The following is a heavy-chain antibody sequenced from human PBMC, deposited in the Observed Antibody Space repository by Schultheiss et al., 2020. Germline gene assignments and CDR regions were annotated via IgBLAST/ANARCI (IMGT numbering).Heavy chain of an antibody. V-gene: IGHV3-64*01. CDR2: ISSNGGST. Sequence: GGSLRLSCSASGFTFSSYAMHWVRQAPGKGLEYVSAISSNGGSTYYANSVKGRFTISRDNAKNSLYLQMNSLRAGDTAVYYCARGYFDYWGQGTLVTVSS. CDR3: ARGYFDY. CDR1: GFTFSSYA. J-gene: IGHJ4*02.